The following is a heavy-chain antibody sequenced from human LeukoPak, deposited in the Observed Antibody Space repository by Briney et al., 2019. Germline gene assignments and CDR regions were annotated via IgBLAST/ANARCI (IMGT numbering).Heavy chain of an antibody. CDR3: ARGNSSRYYFDY. CDR2: INHSGST. CDR1: GGSLSGYY. Sequence: SETLSLTCAVYGGSLSGYYWSWIRQPPGKGLEWIGEINHSGSTNYNPSLKSRVTLSVDTSKNQFSLKLSSVTAADTAVYYCARGNSSRYYFDYWGQGTLVTVSS. V-gene: IGHV4-34*01. J-gene: IGHJ4*02. D-gene: IGHD6-13*01.